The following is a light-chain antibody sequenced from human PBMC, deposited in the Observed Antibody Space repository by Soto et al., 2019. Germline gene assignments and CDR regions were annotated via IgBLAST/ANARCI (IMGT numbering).Light chain of an antibody. Sequence: QSVLTQPRSVSGSPGQSVTISCTGTSSDVGGYNYVSWYQQTPGKAPKVMIYDVTKRPSGVPDRFSGSKSGNTASLTISGLQAEDEADYYCCSYAGSYTWVFGGGTKLTVL. CDR3: CSYAGSYTWV. CDR1: SSDVGGYNY. V-gene: IGLV2-11*01. CDR2: DVT. J-gene: IGLJ3*02.